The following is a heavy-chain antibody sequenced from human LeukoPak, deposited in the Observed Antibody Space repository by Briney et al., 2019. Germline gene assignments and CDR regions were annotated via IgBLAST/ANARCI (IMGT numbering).Heavy chain of an antibody. Sequence: ASVKVSCKASGGTFSSYAISWVRQAPGQGLEWMGGIFPIFGTANYAQKFQGRVTITADESTSTAYMELSSLRSEDTAVYYCARGYYYDSSGYYYYYGMDVWGQGTTVTVSS. J-gene: IGHJ6*02. CDR3: ARGYYYDSSGYYYYYGMDV. CDR1: GGTFSSYA. D-gene: IGHD3-22*01. V-gene: IGHV1-69*13. CDR2: IFPIFGTA.